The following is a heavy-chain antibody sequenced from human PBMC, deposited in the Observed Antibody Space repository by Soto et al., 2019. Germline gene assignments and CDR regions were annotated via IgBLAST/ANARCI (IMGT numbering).Heavy chain of an antibody. J-gene: IGHJ4*02. Sequence: GGSLRLSCAASGFTFSRYWMTWVRQAPGKGLEWVANINQDVSQKLYVDSVRGRFTISRDDAKNSVYLQMNNLRADDTAVYYCAKIGYNDWDFDYWGQGTRVTVSS. CDR2: INQDVSQK. CDR1: GFTFSRYW. CDR3: AKIGYNDWDFDY. V-gene: IGHV3-7*01. D-gene: IGHD3-22*01.